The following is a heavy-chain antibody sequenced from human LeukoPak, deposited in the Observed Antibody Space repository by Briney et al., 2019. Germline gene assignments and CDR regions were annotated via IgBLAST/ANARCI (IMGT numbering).Heavy chain of an antibody. D-gene: IGHD3-22*01. CDR3: AKDARHYYDSSGIPGGMDV. CDR1: GFTFADYA. V-gene: IGHV3-9*01. Sequence: GRSLRLSCAASGFTFADYAMHWVRQAPGKGLEWVSGISWNSGSIGYADSVKGRFTISRDNAKNSLYLQMNSLRAEDTALYDCAKDARHYYDSSGIPGGMDVWGQGTTVTVSS. J-gene: IGHJ6*02. CDR2: ISWNSGSI.